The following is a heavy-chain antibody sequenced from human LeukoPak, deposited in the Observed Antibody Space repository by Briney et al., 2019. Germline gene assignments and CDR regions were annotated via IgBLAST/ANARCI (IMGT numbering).Heavy chain of an antibody. Sequence: ASVTVSCXXSGYTFTGYYTHWVRQAPGQGLEWMGWINPNSGGTNYAKKFHGRVTLTRDTSISTAYMELSRLSSDATAVYYCARDLQGVREVIFEIVPERYYYYGMDVWGQGTTVTVSS. CDR1: GYTFTGYY. V-gene: IGHV1-2*02. D-gene: IGHD3-10*01. J-gene: IGHJ6*02. CDR2: INPNSGGT. CDR3: ARDLQGVREVIFEIVPERYYYYGMDV.